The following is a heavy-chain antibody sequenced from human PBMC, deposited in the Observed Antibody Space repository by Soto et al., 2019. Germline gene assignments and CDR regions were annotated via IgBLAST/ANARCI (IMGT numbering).Heavy chain of an antibody. CDR1: VGTFSSYT. CDR3: ARGRNYCSGGSCYSDFDY. Sequence: QVQLVQSGAEVKKPGSSVKVSCKASVGTFSSYTISWVRQAPGQGLEWMGRIIPILGIANYAQKLQGRVTITATKSTSTAYMELSSLISADTAVYYCARGRNYCSGGSCYSDFDYWGLGTLVTVSS. V-gene: IGHV1-69*02. J-gene: IGHJ4*02. CDR2: IIPILGIA. D-gene: IGHD2-15*01.